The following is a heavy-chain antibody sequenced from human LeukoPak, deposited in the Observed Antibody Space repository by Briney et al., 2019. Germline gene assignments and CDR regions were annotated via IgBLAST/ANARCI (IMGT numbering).Heavy chain of an antibody. CDR1: GVFIVRHY. V-gene: IGHV4-59*11. D-gene: IGHD2-15*01. J-gene: IGHJ4*02. CDR3: ARDGEGDQGWDY. CDR2: ISYSGST. Sequence: SETLSLSCTVSGVFIVRHYWIWLRQTPGKVLEWIGQISYSGSTNYNPSLKSRVTISLDRSMNQVSLRLSSVTAADTAVYYCARDGEGDQGWDYWGQGTLVTVSS.